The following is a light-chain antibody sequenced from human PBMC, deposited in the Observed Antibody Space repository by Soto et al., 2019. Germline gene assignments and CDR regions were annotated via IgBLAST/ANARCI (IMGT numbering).Light chain of an antibody. Sequence: DIQMTQSPSSLSASVGDRVTIPCRASQGISNFLACYQQKPGKVPKVLIYAASTLQSGVPSRFSGGGSGTDFTLTSSSLQPEDVATYYCQNYNRAPWTFGQGTKVDIE. J-gene: IGKJ1*01. CDR2: AAS. CDR1: QGISNF. CDR3: QNYNRAPWT. V-gene: IGKV1-27*01.